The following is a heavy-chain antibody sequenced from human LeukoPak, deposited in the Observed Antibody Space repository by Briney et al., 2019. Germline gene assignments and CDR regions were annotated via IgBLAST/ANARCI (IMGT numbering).Heavy chain of an antibody. D-gene: IGHD3-10*01. CDR3: ATYYYGLFDI. J-gene: IGHJ3*02. V-gene: IGHV4-34*01. CDR2: INHSGST. CDR1: GGSFSGYY. Sequence: PSETLPLTCAVYGGSFSGYYWSWIRQPPGKGLEWIGEINHSGSTNYNPSLKSRVTISVDTPKNQFSLKLSSVTAADTAVYYCATYYYGLFDIWGQGTMVTVSS.